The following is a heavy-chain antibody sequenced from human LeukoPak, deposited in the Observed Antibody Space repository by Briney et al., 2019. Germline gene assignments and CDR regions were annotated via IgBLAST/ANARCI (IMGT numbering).Heavy chain of an antibody. CDR1: GGSISTYY. CDR2: IYYSGST. V-gene: IGHV4-59*01. D-gene: IGHD6-19*01. CDR3: ARDLRVSSGSRRGAFDI. Sequence: KASETLSLTCTVSGGSISTYYWNWIRQPPGKGLEWIGYIYYSGSTNYNPSLKSRVTISVDTSKNQFFLKLSSVAAADTAVYYCARDLRVSSGSRRGAFDIWGQGTVVTVSS. J-gene: IGHJ3*02.